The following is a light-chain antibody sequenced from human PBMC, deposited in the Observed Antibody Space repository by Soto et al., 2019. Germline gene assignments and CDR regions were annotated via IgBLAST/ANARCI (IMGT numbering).Light chain of an antibody. CDR2: DVS. Sequence: SALTQPASVYGSPGRSITISCTGTSSDVGGYNYVSWYQQHPSKAPKFMIYDVSNRPSGVSNRYSGSKSGNTASLTISGLQAEDEADYYCSSYTTSNTRQIVFGTGTKVTVL. CDR3: SSYTTSNTRQIV. V-gene: IGLV2-14*01. J-gene: IGLJ1*01. CDR1: SSDVGGYNY.